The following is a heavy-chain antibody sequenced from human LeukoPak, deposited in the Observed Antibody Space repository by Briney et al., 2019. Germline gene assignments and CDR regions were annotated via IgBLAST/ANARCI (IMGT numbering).Heavy chain of an antibody. Sequence: GASVKVSCKASGYTFTGYYMHWVRQAPGQGLEWMGWINPNNGGTNYAQKFQGRVTMTRDTSISTAYMELSRLRSDDTSVYYCARDPGHDTSNYGGLDFWGQGTLVTVSS. V-gene: IGHV1-2*02. D-gene: IGHD4-11*01. J-gene: IGHJ4*02. CDR3: ARDPGHDTSNYGGLDF. CDR1: GYTFTGYY. CDR2: INPNNGGT.